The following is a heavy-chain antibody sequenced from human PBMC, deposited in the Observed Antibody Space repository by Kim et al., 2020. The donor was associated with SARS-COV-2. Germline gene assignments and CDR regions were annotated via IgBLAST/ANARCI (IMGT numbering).Heavy chain of an antibody. D-gene: IGHD6-13*01. CDR3: AKDQFGAAAGTITDY. V-gene: IGHV3-23*01. CDR1: GFTFSSYA. J-gene: IGHJ4*02. Sequence: GGSLKLSCAASGFTFSSYAMSWVRQAPGKGLEWVSAISGSGGSTYYADSVKGRFTISRDNSKNTLYLQMNSLRAEDTAVYYCAKDQFGAAAGTITDYWGQGTLVTVSS. CDR2: ISGSGGST.